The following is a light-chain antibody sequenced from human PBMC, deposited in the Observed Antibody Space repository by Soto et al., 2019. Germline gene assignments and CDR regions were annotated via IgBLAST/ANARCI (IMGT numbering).Light chain of an antibody. J-gene: IGKJ1*01. V-gene: IGKV3-20*01. CDR2: DAS. Sequence: EIVLTHSPGTLSLSPGERATLSCRASQSVSNNYLAWYQQKPGQAPRLVIYDASSRAAGIPDRFSASGSGTDLTLTISRLEPEDFAVYYCQQYASSPLTFGRGTKVEIK. CDR1: QSVSNNY. CDR3: QQYASSPLT.